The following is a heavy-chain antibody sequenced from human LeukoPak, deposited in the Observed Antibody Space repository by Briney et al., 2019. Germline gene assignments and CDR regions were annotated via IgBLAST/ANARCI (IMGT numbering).Heavy chain of an antibody. J-gene: IGHJ4*02. CDR2: IYSGGST. D-gene: IGHD2-8*01. CDR1: GVTVRSNY. V-gene: IGHV3-53*01. Sequence: GGALRLSCAASGVTVRSNYMSWGRQAPGEGVEWVSVIYSGGSTYYADSVKGRFTISRDNSKNTLYLQMNSLRAEDTAVYYCARDETPLINWGQGTLVTVSS. CDR3: ARDETPLIN.